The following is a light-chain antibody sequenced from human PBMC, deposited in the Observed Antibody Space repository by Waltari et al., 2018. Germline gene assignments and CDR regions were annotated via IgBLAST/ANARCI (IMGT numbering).Light chain of an antibody. CDR1: RNLLYSPNNKDF. Sequence: DIVMTQSPDSLVVSLGEMATINCKSSRNLLYSPNNKDFLAWYQQKPGQPPKLLIYWASTRESGVPDRFTGSGSGTDFSLTISSLQAEDVAVYYCQQYYDTPYTFGQGTKLEIK. V-gene: IGKV4-1*01. J-gene: IGKJ2*01. CDR3: QQYYDTPYT. CDR2: WAS.